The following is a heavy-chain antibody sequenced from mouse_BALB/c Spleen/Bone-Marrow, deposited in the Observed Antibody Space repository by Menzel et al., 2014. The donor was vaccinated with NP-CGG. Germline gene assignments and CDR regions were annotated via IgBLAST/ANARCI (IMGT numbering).Heavy chain of an antibody. J-gene: IGHJ3*01. CDR1: GFNIXDTY. Sequence: EVQLVESGAELVKPGASVKLSCTASGFNIXDTYMHWVKQRPEQGLEWIGRIDPANGNTKYDPKFQGKATITADTSSNTAYLQLSSLTSEDTAVYYCAFYYYGSSLFAYWGQGTLVTVSA. V-gene: IGHV14-3*02. CDR3: AFYYYGSSLFAY. D-gene: IGHD1-1*01. CDR2: IDPANGNT.